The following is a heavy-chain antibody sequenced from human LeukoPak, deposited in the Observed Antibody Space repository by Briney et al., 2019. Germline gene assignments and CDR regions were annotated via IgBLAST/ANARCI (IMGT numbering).Heavy chain of an antibody. J-gene: IGHJ3*02. Sequence: SETLSLTCTVSGGSISSYYWSWIRQPPGKGLEWIGYIYYSGSTNYNPSLKSRVTISADTSKNQFSLKLSSVTAADTAVYYCATLSVVAATRSDAFDIWGQGTMVTVSS. D-gene: IGHD2-15*01. V-gene: IGHV4-59*01. CDR1: GGSISSYY. CDR2: IYYSGST. CDR3: ATLSVVAATRSDAFDI.